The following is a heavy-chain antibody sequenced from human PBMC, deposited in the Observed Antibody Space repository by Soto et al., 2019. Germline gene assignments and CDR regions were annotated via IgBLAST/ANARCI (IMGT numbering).Heavy chain of an antibody. CDR2: IYYSGST. V-gene: IGHV4-30-4*01. J-gene: IGHJ6*02. CDR3: ARAVNIVVVPAASGSMDV. CDR1: GGSISSGDYY. Sequence: SETLSLTCTVSGGSISSGDYYWSWIRQPPGKGLEWIGYIYYSGSTYYNPSLKSRVTISVDTSKNQFSLKLSSVTAADTAVYYCARAVNIVVVPAASGSMDVWGQGTTVTVSS. D-gene: IGHD2-2*01.